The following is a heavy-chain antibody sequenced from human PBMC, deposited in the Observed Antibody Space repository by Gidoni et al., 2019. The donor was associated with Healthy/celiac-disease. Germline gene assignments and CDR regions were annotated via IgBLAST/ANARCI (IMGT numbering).Heavy chain of an antibody. CDR2: IYYSGST. V-gene: IGHV4-39*01. J-gene: IGHJ6*02. CDR1: GGSISSSSYY. CDR3: ARLGPRYYDILTGYYSYYGMDV. D-gene: IGHD3-9*01. Sequence: QLQLQESGPGLVKPSETLSLTCTVSGGSISSSSYYWGWIRQPPGKGLEWIGSIYYSGSTYYNTSRKRRGTISVDTSKNQFSLKLSSVTAADTAVYYCARLGPRYYDILTGYYSYYGMDVWGQGTTVTVSS.